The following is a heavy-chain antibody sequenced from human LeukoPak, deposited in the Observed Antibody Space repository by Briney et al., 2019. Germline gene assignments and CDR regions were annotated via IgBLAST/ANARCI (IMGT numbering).Heavy chain of an antibody. CDR3: ARAVSGRFDY. CDR1: GDSINSFY. J-gene: IGHJ4*02. CDR2: IYYSGST. V-gene: IGHV4-59*12. Sequence: SETLSLTCAVSGDSINSFYWSWIRQPPGKGLEWTGYIYYSGSTNYNPSLKSRVTISVDTSKNQFSLKLSSVTAADTAIYYCARAVSGRFDYWGQGTLVTVSS. D-gene: IGHD6-19*01.